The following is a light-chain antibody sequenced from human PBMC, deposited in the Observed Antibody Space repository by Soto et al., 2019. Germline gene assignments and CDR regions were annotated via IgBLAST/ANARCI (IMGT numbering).Light chain of an antibody. J-gene: IGLJ2*01. Sequence: QSVLSQPPSASGTPGQTVNIFCSGSDSNIGRNFVSWYQQIPGAAPKLLISRNTQRPSGVPARFSGSKSGTSASLAISGLRSEDVADYYCAAWDDSPSGHVVFGGGTKLTVL. CDR3: AAWDDSPSGHVV. V-gene: IGLV1-47*01. CDR2: RNT. CDR1: DSNIGRNF.